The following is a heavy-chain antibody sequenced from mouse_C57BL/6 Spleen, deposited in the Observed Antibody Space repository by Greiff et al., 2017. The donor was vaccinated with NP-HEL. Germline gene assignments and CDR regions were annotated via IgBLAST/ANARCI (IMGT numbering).Heavy chain of an antibody. J-gene: IGHJ4*01. CDR2: IYPRSGNT. CDR1: GYTFTSYG. CDR3: ARRDAMDY. V-gene: IGHV1-81*01. Sequence: VKLQQSGAELARPGASVKLSCKASGYTFTSYGISWVKQRTGQGLEWIGEIYPRSGNTYYNEKFKGKATLTADKSSSTAYMELRSLTSEDSAVYFCARRDAMDYWGQGTSVTVSS.